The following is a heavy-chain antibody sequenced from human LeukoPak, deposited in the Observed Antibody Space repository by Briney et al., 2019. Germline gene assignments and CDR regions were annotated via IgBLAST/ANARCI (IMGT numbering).Heavy chain of an antibody. V-gene: IGHV4-59*01. CDR1: GGSLSSYY. CDR2: IYYSGST. D-gene: IGHD3-10*01. J-gene: IGHJ4*02. CDR3: ARVRSKSRWFGELFDY. Sequence: PSQTLSLTCTVSGGSLSSYYWSWIRQPPGKGLEWIGYIYYSGSTNYNPSLKSRVTISVDTSKNQFSLKLSSVTAADTAVYYCARVRSKSRWFGELFDYWGQGTLVTVSS.